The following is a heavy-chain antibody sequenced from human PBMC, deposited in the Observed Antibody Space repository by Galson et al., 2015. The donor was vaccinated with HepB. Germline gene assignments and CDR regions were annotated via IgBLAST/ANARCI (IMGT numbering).Heavy chain of an antibody. CDR2: IFYSGST. CDR3: ARDRRYGDSTPDY. D-gene: IGHD4-17*01. Sequence: SETLSLTCKVSGGSISGSSYYWGWIRQPPGKGLEWIGNIFYSGSTSSNASLKGRVTISVDTSKNQFSLKLNSVTAADTAVYYCARDRRYGDSTPDYWGQGTLVTVSS. J-gene: IGHJ4*02. V-gene: IGHV4-39*07. CDR1: GGSISGSSYY.